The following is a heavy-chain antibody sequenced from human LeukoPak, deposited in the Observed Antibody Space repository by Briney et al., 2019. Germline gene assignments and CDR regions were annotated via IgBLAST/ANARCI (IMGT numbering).Heavy chain of an antibody. CDR3: ARDRAWGYFDY. V-gene: IGHV3-48*01. D-gene: IGHD3-16*01. CDR2: ISSSSSTI. J-gene: IGHJ4*02. CDR1: GFTFSSYS. Sequence: RSGGSLRLSCAASGFTFSSYSMNWVRQAPGKGLEWVSYISSSSSTISDADSVKGRFTISRDNAKNSLYLQMNSLRVEDTAVYYCARDRAWGYFDYWGQGTLVTVPS.